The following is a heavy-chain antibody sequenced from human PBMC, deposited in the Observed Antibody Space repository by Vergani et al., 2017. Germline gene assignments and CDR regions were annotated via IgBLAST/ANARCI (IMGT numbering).Heavy chain of an antibody. V-gene: IGHV3-48*02. D-gene: IGHD3-22*01. J-gene: IGHJ4*02. CDR3: ARDSAHYYESSGYHDY. CDR2: ISSSSSTI. CDR1: GFTFSSYS. Sequence: EVQLVESGGGLVQPGGSLRLSCAASGFTFSSYSMNWVRQAPGKGLEWVSYISSSSSTIYYADSVKGRFTISRDNTKNSLYLQMNSLRDEDTAVYYCARDSAHYYESSGYHDYWGQGTLVTVSS.